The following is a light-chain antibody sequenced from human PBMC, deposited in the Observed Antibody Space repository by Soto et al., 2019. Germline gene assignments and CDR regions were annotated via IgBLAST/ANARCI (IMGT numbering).Light chain of an antibody. CDR2: DVS. Sequence: QSALTQPRSVSGSPGQSVTISCTGTSSDVGGYNYVSWYQQHPGKAPKLMIYDVSKRPSGVPDRFSGSKSGNTASLTISGLQAEDEADYYCCSYAGSYTLGVFGTGTKLIVL. CDR1: SSDVGGYNY. CDR3: CSYAGSYTLGV. V-gene: IGLV2-11*01. J-gene: IGLJ1*01.